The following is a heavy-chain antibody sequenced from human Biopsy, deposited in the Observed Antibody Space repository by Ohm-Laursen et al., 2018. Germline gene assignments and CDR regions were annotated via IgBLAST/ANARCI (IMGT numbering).Heavy chain of an antibody. D-gene: IGHD3-22*01. J-gene: IGHJ5*02. CDR1: GYTFTGYH. Sequence: GASVTVSCKASGYTFTGYHVHWVRQAPGQGLEWMGWFNAKTGDTNYAQKFQGRVTMTRDTSISTAYVDLSSLRSDDTAVYYCTRGGYYYDSLAYYYWFDPWGQGTLVTVSS. CDR3: TRGGYYYDSLAYYYWFDP. CDR2: FNAKTGDT. V-gene: IGHV1-2*02.